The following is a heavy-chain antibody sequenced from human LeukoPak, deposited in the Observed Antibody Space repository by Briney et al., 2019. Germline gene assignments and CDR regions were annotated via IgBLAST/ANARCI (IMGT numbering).Heavy chain of an antibody. D-gene: IGHD2-21*02. J-gene: IGHJ4*02. CDR2: IIPILGIA. V-gene: IGHV1-69*04. CDR3: ARGEGDIVVVTAYDY. Sequence: SSVKVSCKASGGTFSSYAISWVRQAPGQGLEWMGRIIPILGIANYAQKFQGRVTITADKSTSTAYMELSSLRSEDTAVYYCARGEGDIVVVTAYDYWGQGTLVTVSS. CDR1: GGTFSSYA.